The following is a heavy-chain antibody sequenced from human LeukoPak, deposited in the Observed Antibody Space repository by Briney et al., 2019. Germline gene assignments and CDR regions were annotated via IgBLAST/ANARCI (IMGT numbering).Heavy chain of an antibody. CDR2: INPSGGST. D-gene: IGHD2-21*02. J-gene: IGHJ4*02. V-gene: IGHV1-46*01. CDR1: GYTFTSYY. CDR3: ARDRVDCGGDCYGGYFDY. Sequence: ASVKVSCKASGYTFTSYYMHGVRQAPGRGGERMGIINPSGGSTSYAQKYQGRVTMTRDTSTSTVYMELSSLRSEDTAVYYCARDRVDCGGDCYGGYFDYWGQGTLVTVSS.